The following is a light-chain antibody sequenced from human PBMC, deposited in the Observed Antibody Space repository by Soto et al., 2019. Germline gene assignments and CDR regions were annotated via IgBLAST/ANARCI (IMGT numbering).Light chain of an antibody. Sequence: DIQMTQSPSTLSASVGDRVTITCRASQSLGRELAWYQQKPGKAPKVLIYDASSLKSGVPSRFSGSGYGTEFTPTISSLQPDDFATYYCQRYNAYWAFVPGTKVEIK. CDR2: DAS. J-gene: IGKJ1*01. CDR1: QSLGRE. CDR3: QRYNAYWA. V-gene: IGKV1-5*01.